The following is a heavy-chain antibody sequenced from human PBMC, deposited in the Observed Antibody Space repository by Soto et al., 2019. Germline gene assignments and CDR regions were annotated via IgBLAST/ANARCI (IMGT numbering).Heavy chain of an antibody. CDR3: ARDGEGRAAAGMVS. Sequence: QVQLVQSGAEVKKPGASVNLSCKASGYTLSNYAMHWVRQAPGQRLEWMGWINAGNGDIKYSPKFQGRVSITRDTSANTAYMELSSLRFEVTAIYSGARDGEGRAAAGMVSWGQGTLVTVSS. J-gene: IGHJ5*02. D-gene: IGHD6-13*01. CDR1: GYTLSNYA. V-gene: IGHV1-3*01. CDR2: INAGNGDI.